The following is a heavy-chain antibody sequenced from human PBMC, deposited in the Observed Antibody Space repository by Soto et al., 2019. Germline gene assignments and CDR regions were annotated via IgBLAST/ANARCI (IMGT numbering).Heavy chain of an antibody. Sequence: GESLKISSKGSGYSFTSYWIGWVRQMPGKGLEWMGIIYPGDSDTRYSPSFQGQVTISADKSISTAYLQWSSLKASDTAMYYCARSRYFDRYYYYGMDVWGQGTTVTVSS. D-gene: IGHD3-9*01. CDR3: ARSRYFDRYYYYGMDV. V-gene: IGHV5-51*01. CDR1: GYSFTSYW. J-gene: IGHJ6*02. CDR2: IYPGDSDT.